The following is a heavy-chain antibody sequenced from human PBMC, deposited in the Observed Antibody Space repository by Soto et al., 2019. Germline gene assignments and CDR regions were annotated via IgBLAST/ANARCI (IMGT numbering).Heavy chain of an antibody. CDR3: ARGLISGSHYSGGWYYFDY. V-gene: IGHV4-34*01. J-gene: IGHJ4*02. D-gene: IGHD1-26*01. CDR1: GGSFNGYI. Sequence: QVQLQQWGAGLLKPSETLSLTCAVYGGSFNGYIWSWIRQPPGKGLQWIGQINHSGSANYNPSLRSRVTISVHTSNSQFSLELSSVTAAETAVYYCARGLISGSHYSGGWYYFDYWGQGTVVTVSS. CDR2: INHSGSA.